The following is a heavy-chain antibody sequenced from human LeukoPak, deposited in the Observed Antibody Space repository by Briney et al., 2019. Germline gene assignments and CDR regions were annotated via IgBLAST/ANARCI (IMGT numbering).Heavy chain of an antibody. CDR2: VMSGRGST. Sequence: NTGGSLRLSCAASGFSVSDYSISWIRQSPGKGPEWISYVMSGRGSTNYADSVKGRFTISRDNAKNSVALQLDGLRADDTAVYFCTRERRGIYYAFESWGQGTLVTVSS. CDR3: TRERRGIYYAFES. J-gene: IGHJ4*02. D-gene: IGHD3-16*01. CDR1: GFSVSDYS. V-gene: IGHV3-11*05.